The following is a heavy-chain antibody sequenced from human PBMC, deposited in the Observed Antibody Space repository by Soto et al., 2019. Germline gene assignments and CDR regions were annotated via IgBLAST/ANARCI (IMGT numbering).Heavy chain of an antibody. CDR2: ISHSGTTI. Sequence: QVHLVESGGGLVKPGGSLRLSCTASGFTLSDYYMNWIRQAPGKGLEWISYISHSGTTISYADSVKGRFTISRDNADNSLFLQMNSLRAEDTAVYYCARDRVEGAGWFDPWGQGTLVTVSS. J-gene: IGHJ5*02. CDR3: ARDRVEGAGWFDP. V-gene: IGHV3-11*01. D-gene: IGHD1-26*01. CDR1: GFTLSDYY.